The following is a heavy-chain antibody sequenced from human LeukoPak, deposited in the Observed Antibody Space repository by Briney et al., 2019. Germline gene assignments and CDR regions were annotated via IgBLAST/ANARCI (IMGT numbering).Heavy chain of an antibody. CDR3: VRISGSYYF. J-gene: IGHJ4*02. CDR1: GGSISSYY. V-gene: IGHV4-39*01. D-gene: IGHD1-26*01. CDR2: ISYSGST. Sequence: SETLSLTCTVSGGSISSYYWGWIRQPPGEGLEWIGSISYSGSTYYNPSLRSRITISTDTSKNQFSLTLTSVTAADTAVYYCVRISGSYYFWGQGTLVTVSS.